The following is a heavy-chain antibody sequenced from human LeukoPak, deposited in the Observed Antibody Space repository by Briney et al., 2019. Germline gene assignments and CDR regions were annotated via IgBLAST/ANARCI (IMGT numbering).Heavy chain of an antibody. CDR1: AFSFSIYD. J-gene: IGHJ4*02. D-gene: IGHD3-16*02. V-gene: IGHV3-23*01. CDR3: ARLHLGELSSGFDY. CDR2: ISGSGGST. Sequence: PGGPLRLSCAASAFSFSIYDMSWVRQAPGKGLEWVSVISGSGGSTYYADSVKGRLTISRDNSKNTLYLQMNSLRAEDTAVYYCARLHLGELSSGFDYWGQGTLVTVSS.